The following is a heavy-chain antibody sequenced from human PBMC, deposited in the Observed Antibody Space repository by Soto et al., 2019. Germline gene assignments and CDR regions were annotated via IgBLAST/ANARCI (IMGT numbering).Heavy chain of an antibody. CDR2: INPNSGGT. J-gene: IGHJ6*02. CDR3: ARGGATSFGVVHYYYYGMDV. CDR1: GGTFSSYA. Sequence: ASVKXSCKASGGTFSSYAISWVRQAPGQGLEWMGWINPNSGGTNYAQKFQDWVTMTSDTSISTAYMDLSRLRSDDTAVYYCARGGATSFGVVHYYYYGMDVWGQGTTVTVSS. V-gene: IGHV1-2*04. D-gene: IGHD3-3*01.